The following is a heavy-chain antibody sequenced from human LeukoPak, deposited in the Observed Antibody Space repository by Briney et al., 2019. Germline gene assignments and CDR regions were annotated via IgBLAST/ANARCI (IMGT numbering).Heavy chain of an antibody. CDR3: ARSFGGYGSGSHSYNWFDP. D-gene: IGHD3-10*01. Sequence: ASVKVSCKVSGYTFTSYYIHLVRQAPGQGLEWMGGIIPIFGTANYAQKFQGRVTITADKSTSTAYMELSSLRSEDTAVYYCARSFGGYGSGSHSYNWFDPWGQGTLVTVSS. CDR1: GYTFTSYY. J-gene: IGHJ5*02. V-gene: IGHV1-69*06. CDR2: IIPIFGTA.